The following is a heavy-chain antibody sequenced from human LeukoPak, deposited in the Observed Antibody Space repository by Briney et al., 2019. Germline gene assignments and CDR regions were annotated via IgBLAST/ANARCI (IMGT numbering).Heavy chain of an antibody. CDR3: VRGGALYYDFWD. CDR2: INPNSGGT. Sequence: ASVKVSCKASGYTFTGYYMHWVRQAPGQGLEWMGWINPNSGGTNYAQKFQGRVTMTRDTSITTGYMELSRLICDDTAVYYCVRGGALYYDFWDWGQGTLVTVSS. V-gene: IGHV1-2*02. CDR1: GYTFTGYY. J-gene: IGHJ4*02. D-gene: IGHD3-3*01.